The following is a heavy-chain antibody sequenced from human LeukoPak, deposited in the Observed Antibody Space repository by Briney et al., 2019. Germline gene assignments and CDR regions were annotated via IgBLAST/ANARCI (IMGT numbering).Heavy chain of an antibody. Sequence: GGSLRLSCAASGFTFSSYGMHWVRQAPGEGLEWVAVISYDGSNKYHADSVKGRLTISRDKSKNTLYLQMNSLRAEDTAVYYCAKNLYYDSSGKYYHYGMDVWGQGTTVTVSS. CDR2: ISYDGSNK. V-gene: IGHV3-30*18. D-gene: IGHD3-22*01. CDR1: GFTFSSYG. J-gene: IGHJ6*02. CDR3: AKNLYYDSSGKYYHYGMDV.